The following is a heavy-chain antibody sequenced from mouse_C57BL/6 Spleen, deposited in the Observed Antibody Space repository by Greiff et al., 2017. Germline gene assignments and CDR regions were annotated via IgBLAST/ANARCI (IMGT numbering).Heavy chain of an antibody. CDR3: ARGEAPAGTLFDY. D-gene: IGHD3-1*01. J-gene: IGHJ2*01. Sequence: DVQLVESGPGLVKPSQSLSLTCSVTGYSITSGYYWNWIRQFPGNKLEWMGYISYDGSNNYNPSLKNRISITRDTSKNQFFLKLNSVTTEDTATYYCARGEAPAGTLFDYWGQGTTLTVSS. CDR1: GYSITSGYY. CDR2: ISYDGSN. V-gene: IGHV3-6*01.